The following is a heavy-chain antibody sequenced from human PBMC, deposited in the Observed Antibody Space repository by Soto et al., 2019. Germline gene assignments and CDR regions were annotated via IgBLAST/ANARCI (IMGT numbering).Heavy chain of an antibody. CDR2: IIPILGIA. CDR3: ATPWILSPDAFDI. J-gene: IGHJ3*02. D-gene: IGHD5-12*01. Sequence: GASVKVSCKASGGTFSSYTISWVRQAPGQGLEWMGRIIPILGIANYAQKFQGRVTITADKSTSTAYMELSSLRSEDTAVYYCATPWILSPDAFDIWGQGTMVTVSS. V-gene: IGHV1-69*02. CDR1: GGTFSSYT.